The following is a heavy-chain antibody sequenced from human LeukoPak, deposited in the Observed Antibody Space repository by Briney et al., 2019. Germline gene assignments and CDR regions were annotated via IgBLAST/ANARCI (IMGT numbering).Heavy chain of an antibody. Sequence: GGSLRLSCAASGFTFSSYAMHWVRQAPGKGLEWVAVISYDGSNKYYADSVKGRFTISRDNSKNTLYLQMNSLRAEDTAVYYCAREPGQQWLVPYANTALDYWGQGTLVTVSS. D-gene: IGHD6-19*01. CDR1: GFTFSSYA. CDR3: AREPGQQWLVPYANTALDY. CDR2: ISYDGSNK. J-gene: IGHJ4*02. V-gene: IGHV3-30*04.